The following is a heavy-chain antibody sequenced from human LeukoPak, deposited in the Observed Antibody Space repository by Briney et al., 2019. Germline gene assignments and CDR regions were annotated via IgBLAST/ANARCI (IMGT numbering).Heavy chain of an antibody. V-gene: IGHV4-31*03. CDR2: INYRGSA. Sequence: PSETLSLTCTVSGGSISSVDYYWSWIRQYPGKGLEWIGYINYRGSAYYNPSLKSRVTISVDTSKNQFSLKLTSVTAADTAVYYCARDTVPSDSFDIWGQGTMVTVSS. CDR1: GGSISSVDYY. J-gene: IGHJ3*02. CDR3: ARDTVPSDSFDI.